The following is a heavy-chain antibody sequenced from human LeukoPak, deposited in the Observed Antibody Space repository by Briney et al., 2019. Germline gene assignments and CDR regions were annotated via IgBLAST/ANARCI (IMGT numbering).Heavy chain of an antibody. D-gene: IGHD3-9*01. CDR1: GFTFSSYW. CDR2: INTDGSST. V-gene: IGHV3-74*01. Sequence: PGGSLRLSCAASGFTFSSYWMHWVRQAPGKGLVWVSRINTDGSSTSYADSVKGRFTISRDNSKNTLYLQMNSLRTEDTAVYYCAKTPRVLRYFDWLSGIDYWGQGTLVTVSS. J-gene: IGHJ4*02. CDR3: AKTPRVLRYFDWLSGIDY.